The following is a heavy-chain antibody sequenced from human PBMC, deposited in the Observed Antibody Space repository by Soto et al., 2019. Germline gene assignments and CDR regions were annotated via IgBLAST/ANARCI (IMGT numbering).Heavy chain of an antibody. CDR3: GRDPSSFYRSFDY. CDR1: GYIFTNYY. D-gene: IGHD2-2*01. J-gene: IGHJ4*02. Sequence: QVQLVQSGAEVKKPGASVKVACKASGYIFTNYYIHWVRQAPGQGREWMGIINLSADRTSYAQKFQGRFTVTMDTSTSTVYMELGSLRSEDTAVYYCGRDPSSFYRSFDYWGQGTLVTVSS. V-gene: IGHV1-46*03. CDR2: INLSADRT.